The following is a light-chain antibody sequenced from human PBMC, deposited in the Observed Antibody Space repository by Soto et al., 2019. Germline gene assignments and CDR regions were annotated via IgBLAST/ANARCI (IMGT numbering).Light chain of an antibody. Sequence: EIVLTQSPGTLSLSPGEGTTLSCTTSQSVSSTYFAWYQQKPGQAPRLLIYGASNRATGIPDRFSGSGSGTDFTLTISRLEPEDFAMYYCQQYDSSPPAYTFGQGTKLEIK. CDR1: QSVSSTY. CDR3: QQYDSSPPAYT. J-gene: IGKJ2*01. V-gene: IGKV3-20*01. CDR2: GAS.